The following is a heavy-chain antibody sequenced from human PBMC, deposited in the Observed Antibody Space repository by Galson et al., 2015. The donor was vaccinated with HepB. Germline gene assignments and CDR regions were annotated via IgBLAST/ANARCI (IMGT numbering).Heavy chain of an antibody. CDR2: ISAYNGNT. Sequence: SVKASCKAFGYTFTTYGLSWVRQAPGQGLEWMGWISAYNGNTNYAQKFQGRVTMTTDTSTSTAYMELRSLRSDDTAVYYCARDDIAARPGWFNPWGQGTLVTVSS. J-gene: IGHJ5*02. D-gene: IGHD6-6*01. CDR3: ARDDIAARPGWFNP. V-gene: IGHV1-18*01. CDR1: GYTFTTYG.